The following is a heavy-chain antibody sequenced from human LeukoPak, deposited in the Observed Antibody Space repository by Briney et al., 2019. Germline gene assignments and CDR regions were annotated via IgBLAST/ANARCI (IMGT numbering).Heavy chain of an antibody. CDR2: IYYSGST. D-gene: IGHD4/OR15-4a*01. CDR1: GGSISSGGYY. Sequence: SQTLSLTCTVSGGSISSGGYYWSWIRQHPGKGLEWIGYIYYSGSTYYNPSLKSRVTISVDTSKDQFSLKLSSVTAADTAVYYCARVPVLEESYYGMDVWGQGTTVTVSS. CDR3: ARVPVLEESYYGMDV. J-gene: IGHJ6*02. V-gene: IGHV4-31*03.